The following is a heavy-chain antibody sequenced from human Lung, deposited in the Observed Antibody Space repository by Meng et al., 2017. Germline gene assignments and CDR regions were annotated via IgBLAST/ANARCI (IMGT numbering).Heavy chain of an antibody. CDR3: ARGQKGYFDL. CDR1: GGSISSSNYY. V-gene: IGHV4-30-4*01. CDR2: IYNSGST. J-gene: IGHJ2*01. Sequence: QVRLQESGPGLVKPSQTLSLTCTVSGGSISSSNYYWSWIRQPPGKGLEWSGHIYNSGSTCYNPSLKSRITISVDTSKNQFSLKLSSVTAADTAVYYCARGQKGYFDLWGRGTLVTVSS.